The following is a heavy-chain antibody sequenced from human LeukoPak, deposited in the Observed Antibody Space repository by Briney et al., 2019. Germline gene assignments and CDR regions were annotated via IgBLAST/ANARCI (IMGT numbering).Heavy chain of an antibody. D-gene: IGHD2-15*01. CDR3: ARALYCSGGSCYSNHGDAFDI. Sequence: ASVKVSCKASGGTFSSYAISWVRQAPGQGLEWMGGIIPIFGTANYAQKFQGRVTITADKSTSTAYMELSSLRSEDTAVYYCARALYCSGGSCYSNHGDAFDIWGQGTMVTVSS. CDR1: GGTFSSYA. V-gene: IGHV1-69*06. J-gene: IGHJ3*02. CDR2: IIPIFGTA.